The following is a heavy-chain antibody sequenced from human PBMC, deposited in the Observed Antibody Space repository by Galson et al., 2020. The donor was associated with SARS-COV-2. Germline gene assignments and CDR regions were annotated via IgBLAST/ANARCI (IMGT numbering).Heavy chain of an antibody. J-gene: IGHJ3*02. CDR1: GYTFTGYY. CDR2: INPNSGGT. Sequence: ASVKVSCKASGYTFTGYYMHWVRQAPGQGLEWMGWINPNSGGTNYAQKFQGRVTMTRDTSISIAYMELSRLRSDDTAVYYCARVGTAMVTNGFDIWGQGTMVTVSS. D-gene: IGHD5-18*01. CDR3: ARVGTAMVTNGFDI. V-gene: IGHV1-2*02.